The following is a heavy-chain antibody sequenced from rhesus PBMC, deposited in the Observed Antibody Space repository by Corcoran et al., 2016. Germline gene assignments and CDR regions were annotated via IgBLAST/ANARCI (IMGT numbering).Heavy chain of an antibody. D-gene: IGHD4-29*01. CDR3: ARNGLRFSSLDV. CDR1: GYTFSIYA. V-gene: IGHV1-151*01. Sequence: QVQLVQSGAEVKKPGASVKLSCKASGYTFSIYAISWVRQAPGKGRGWMGGISPLVGITNNARKCQGRVTITAGTSTNPAYMELSSLRSEDTAVYYCARNGLRFSSLDVWGRGVLVTVSS. CDR2: ISPLVGIT. J-gene: IGHJ5-2*02.